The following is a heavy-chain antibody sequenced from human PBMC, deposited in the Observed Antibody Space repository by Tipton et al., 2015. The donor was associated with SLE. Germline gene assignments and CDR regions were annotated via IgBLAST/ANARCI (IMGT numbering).Heavy chain of an antibody. CDR3: ARWTPTFDY. CDR1: GGSFSGYY. D-gene: IGHD2-15*01. Sequence: TLSLTCAVYGGSFSGYYWSWIRQPAGKGLEWIGRIYTSGSTNYNPSLKSRVTISVDTSKNQFSLKLSSVTAADTAVYYCARWTPTFDYWGQGTLVTVSS. J-gene: IGHJ4*02. V-gene: IGHV4-59*10. CDR2: IYTSGST.